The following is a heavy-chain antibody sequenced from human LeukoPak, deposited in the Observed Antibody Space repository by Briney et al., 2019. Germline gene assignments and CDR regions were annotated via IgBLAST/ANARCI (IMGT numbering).Heavy chain of an antibody. Sequence: GRSLRLSCAASGFTFNSYGMHWVRQAPGKGLEWVAVIWFDGSDRNYADSVKGRFTISRDNSKNTLYLQMNSLRAEDTAGYYCVRGREGSSWSLSYWGQGTLVTVSS. J-gene: IGHJ4*02. CDR2: IWFDGSDR. D-gene: IGHD6-13*01. CDR1: GFTFNSYG. V-gene: IGHV3-33*01. CDR3: VRGREGSSWSLSY.